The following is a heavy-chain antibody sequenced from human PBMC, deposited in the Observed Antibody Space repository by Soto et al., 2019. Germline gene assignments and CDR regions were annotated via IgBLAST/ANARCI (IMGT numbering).Heavy chain of an antibody. V-gene: IGHV3-9*01. CDR1: GFTLSSYA. CDR3: EKDLGTNGSLRDTFDI. Sequence: PGVSLRPSCAASGFTLSSYAMSWVRQAPGKGLEWFSGISWDGGRIAYAGSVKGRFTISRDNAQNSLYLQMNSLRAEDTALYYCEKDLGTNGSLRDTFDIWGQGTMGTVS. CDR2: ISWDGGRI. J-gene: IGHJ3*02. D-gene: IGHD1-1*01.